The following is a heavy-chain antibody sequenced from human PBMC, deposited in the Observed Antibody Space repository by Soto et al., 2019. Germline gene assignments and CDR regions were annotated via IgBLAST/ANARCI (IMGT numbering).Heavy chain of an antibody. CDR2: IRSKAYGGTT. V-gene: IGHV3-49*03. D-gene: IGHD5-18*01. CDR3: TRVGYSYGYQSRVFDY. CDR1: GFTFGDYA. J-gene: IGHJ4*02. Sequence: GGSLRLSCTASGFTFGDYAMSWFRQAPEKGLEWVGFIRSKAYGGTTEYAASVKGRFTISRDDSKSIAYLQMNSLKTEDTAVYYCTRVGYSYGYQSRVFDYWGQGTLVTVSS.